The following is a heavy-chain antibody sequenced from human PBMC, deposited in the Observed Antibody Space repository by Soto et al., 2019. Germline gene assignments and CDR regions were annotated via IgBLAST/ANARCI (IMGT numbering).Heavy chain of an antibody. D-gene: IGHD2-15*01. Sequence: QVQLVESGGGVVQPGRSLRLSCAASGFTFSSYGMHWVRQAPGKGLEWVAVISYDGSNKYYADSVKGRFTISRDNSKHTLYLQMNSLRAEDTAVYYWAKDMVHCSGGSCYSALPYCGQGTLVTVSS. J-gene: IGHJ4*02. V-gene: IGHV3-30*18. CDR1: GFTFSSYG. CDR2: ISYDGSNK. CDR3: AKDMVHCSGGSCYSALPY.